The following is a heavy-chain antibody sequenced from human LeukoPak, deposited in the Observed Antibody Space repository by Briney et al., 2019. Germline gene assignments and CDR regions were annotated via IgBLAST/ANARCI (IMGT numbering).Heavy chain of an antibody. Sequence: PSETLSLTCTVSDGSISTSNYYWAWIRQPPGKGLEWIGSIYYSGSTYYNPSLKSRLTISVGTSKNQFSLKPSSVTAADTAVYYCARCITMVRGVIRPPDYWGQGTLVTVSS. CDR2: IYYSGST. CDR1: DGSISTSNYY. CDR3: ARCITMVRGVIRPPDY. J-gene: IGHJ4*02. D-gene: IGHD3-10*01. V-gene: IGHV4-39*01.